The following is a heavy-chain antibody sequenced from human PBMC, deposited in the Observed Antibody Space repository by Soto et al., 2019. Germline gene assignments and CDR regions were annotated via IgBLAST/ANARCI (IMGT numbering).Heavy chain of an antibody. CDR2: IIPILGIA. CDR3: ARDRGGYGDYGDY. D-gene: IGHD4-17*01. J-gene: IGHJ4*02. CDR1: GGTFSSYT. Sequence: QVQLVQSGAEVKKPGSSVKVSCKASGGTFSSYTISWVRQAPGQGLEWMRRIIPILGIANYAQKFQGRVTITADKSTSTAYMELSSLRSEDTAVYYCARDRGGYGDYGDYWGQGTLVTVSS. V-gene: IGHV1-69*08.